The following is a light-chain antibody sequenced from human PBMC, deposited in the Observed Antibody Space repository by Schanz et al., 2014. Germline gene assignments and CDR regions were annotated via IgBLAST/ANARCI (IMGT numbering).Light chain of an antibody. CDR1: QSISTY. CDR3: QQSYRTPPT. CDR2: AAA. Sequence: DIQMTQSPSSLSASVGDRVTITCRASQSISTYLNWYQQKAGKPPKLLIYAAAILQSGVPSRFSGSGSGTDFTLTISSLQPEDFATYYCQQSYRTPPTFGQRTKVEIK. V-gene: IGKV1-39*01. J-gene: IGKJ1*01.